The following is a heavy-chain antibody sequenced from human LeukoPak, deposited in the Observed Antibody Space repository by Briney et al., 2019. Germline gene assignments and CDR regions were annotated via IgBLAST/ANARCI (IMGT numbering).Heavy chain of an antibody. J-gene: IGHJ3*02. CDR2: IYYSGRT. CDR3: ARGIIVGATVAFDI. CDR1: GSSISSYY. D-gene: IGHD1-26*01. Sequence: SETLSLTCTVSGSSISSYYWNWIRQPPGKGLEWIGYIYYSGRTNYNPSLKSRVTISVDRSKNQFSLKLSSVTAADTAVYYCARGIIVGATVAFDIWGQGTMVTVSS. V-gene: IGHV4-59*12.